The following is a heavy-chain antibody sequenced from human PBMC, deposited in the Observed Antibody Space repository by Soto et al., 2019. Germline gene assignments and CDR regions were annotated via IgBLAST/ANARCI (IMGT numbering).Heavy chain of an antibody. CDR2: IYNDGRHT. CDR3: ARDGAVVVGTFDN. D-gene: IGHD6-19*01. V-gene: IGHV3-33*01. Sequence: QGQMEESGGGVVQPGGSLRLSCVVSGFTFRNYGMHWLRQAPGKGLEWLAMIYNDGRHTEYTDSVKSRFIISRDNSKDTLYLQMNNLGVADTAVYYCARDGAVVVGTFDNWGQGTLVTVSS. J-gene: IGHJ4*02. CDR1: GFTFRNYG.